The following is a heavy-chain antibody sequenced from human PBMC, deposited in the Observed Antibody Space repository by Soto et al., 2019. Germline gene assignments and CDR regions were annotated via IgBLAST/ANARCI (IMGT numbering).Heavy chain of an antibody. J-gene: IGHJ6*02. D-gene: IGHD3-16*02. CDR3: ASDGVGSYPGYYGMHV. CDR1: GFTFSGYS. V-gene: IGHV3-21*01. Sequence: PGGSLRLSCAASGFTFSGYSMNWVRQAPGRGLEWVSSITSGTSYIYYADSLKGRFTISRDNAKNSLYLQMNSLRAEDTAVYYCASDGVGSYPGYYGMHVCGQGTTVTVSS. CDR2: ITSGTSYI.